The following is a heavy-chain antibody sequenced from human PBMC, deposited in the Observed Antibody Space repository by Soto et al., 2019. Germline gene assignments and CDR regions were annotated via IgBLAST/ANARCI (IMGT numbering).Heavy chain of an antibody. Sequence: SETLSLTCTVSGGSINTFYWSWVRQPAGKGLEWIGRIFSSGSTSFNPSHESRVAMSVDTSKNHFSLNLSSVTAADMAVYYCAREGSYSAYNFAHGIQLWSFDFWGQGALVTVSS. J-gene: IGHJ4*02. CDR2: IFSSGST. CDR3: AREGSYSAYNFAHGIQLWSFDF. V-gene: IGHV4-4*07. CDR1: GGSINTFY. D-gene: IGHD5-12*01.